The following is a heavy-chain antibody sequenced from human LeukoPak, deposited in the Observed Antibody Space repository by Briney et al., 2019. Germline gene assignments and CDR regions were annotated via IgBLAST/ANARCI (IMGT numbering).Heavy chain of an antibody. CDR2: IYYSGST. CDR3: ARLQLAAAGNRWFDP. J-gene: IGHJ5*02. Sequence: PSETLSLTCTVSGGSISSGDYYWAWSRQPPGGGLEWIVSIYYSGSTYYNPSLKSRVTISVDTSKNPFSLRLSSVTAADTAVYYCARLQLAAAGNRWFDPWGQGTLVTVSS. CDR1: GGSISSGDYY. D-gene: IGHD6-13*01. V-gene: IGHV4-39*01.